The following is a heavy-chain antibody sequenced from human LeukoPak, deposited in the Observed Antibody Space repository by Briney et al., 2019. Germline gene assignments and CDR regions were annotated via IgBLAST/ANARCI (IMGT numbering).Heavy chain of an antibody. CDR1: GFTFGGYG. D-gene: IGHD3-16*01. Sequence: SGRSLRLSCAGAGFTFGGYGMHWFRQTPGKGLEWVAVIACDGSRAFYADSVKGRFTISRDNSKNTMSVQMDDLRAEDTSVYYCTRYDNDHFDYWGQGTLVTVSS. CDR2: IACDGSRA. V-gene: IGHV3-33*01. CDR3: TRYDNDHFDY. J-gene: IGHJ4*02.